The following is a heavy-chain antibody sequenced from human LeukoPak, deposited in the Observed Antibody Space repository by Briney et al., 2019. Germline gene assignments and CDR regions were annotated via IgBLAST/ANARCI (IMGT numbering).Heavy chain of an antibody. V-gene: IGHV3-30*02. Sequence: GGSLRLSCAASGFTFSNFGMHWVRQAPGKGLEWVAFIRYDESKKYYADSVKGRFTISREYSNNTLYLQMSSLRAEDTAIYYCAKETALVGGHAAIFDHWGQGTLVTVSS. CDR1: GFTFSNFG. CDR2: IRYDESKK. CDR3: AKETALVGGHAAIFDH. J-gene: IGHJ4*02. D-gene: IGHD3-3*01.